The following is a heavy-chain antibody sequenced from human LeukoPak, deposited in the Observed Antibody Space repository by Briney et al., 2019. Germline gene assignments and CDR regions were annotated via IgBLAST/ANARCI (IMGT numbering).Heavy chain of an antibody. V-gene: IGHV1-46*02. CDR1: PYTFNKYY. Sequence: ASVKVSCKASPYTFNKYYIHWVRQAPGQGLEWMGVFNPSGRSASYAQRFQGKVTMTRDTSTSTVYMDLSSLTSEDTAVYYCARDSVELERRNWFDPWGQGTLVTVSS. J-gene: IGHJ5*02. CDR3: ARDSVELERRNWFDP. D-gene: IGHD1-1*01. CDR2: FNPSGRSA.